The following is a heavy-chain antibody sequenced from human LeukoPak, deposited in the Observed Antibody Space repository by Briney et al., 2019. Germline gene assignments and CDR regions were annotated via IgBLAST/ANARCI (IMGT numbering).Heavy chain of an antibody. J-gene: IGHJ6*03. CDR1: GGTFSSYA. V-gene: IGHV1-69*06. CDR3: ARAWGCSGGSCYLRPDYYYYYYMDV. Sequence: SVKVSCKASGGTFSSYAISWVRQAPGQGLEWMGGIIPIFGTANYAQKFQGRVTITADKSTSTAYMELSSLRSEDTAVCYCARAWGCSGGSCYLRPDYYYYYYMDVWGKGTTVTVSS. D-gene: IGHD2-15*01. CDR2: IIPIFGTA.